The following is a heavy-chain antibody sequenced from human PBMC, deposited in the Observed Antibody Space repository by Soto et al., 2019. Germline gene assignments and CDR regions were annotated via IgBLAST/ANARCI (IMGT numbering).Heavy chain of an antibody. D-gene: IGHD3-22*01. CDR1: EFTFSNYA. CDR3: STDPRKLIVYFVY. CDR2: ISGNGGTT. J-gene: IGHJ4*02. Sequence: PGGSLRLSCAASEFTFSNYAMSGVRQAPGKGLEWVSSISGNGGTTYYADSVKGRFTISRDNSKNTLYLQMNSLRAEDTAVYYCSTDPRKLIVYFVYCGQGTQGTVSS. V-gene: IGHV3-23*01.